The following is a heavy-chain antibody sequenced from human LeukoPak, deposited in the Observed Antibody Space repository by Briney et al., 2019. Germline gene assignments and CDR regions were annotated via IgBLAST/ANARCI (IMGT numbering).Heavy chain of an antibody. V-gene: IGHV1-18*01. CDR1: GYTFTSYD. D-gene: IGHD3-3*01. J-gene: IGHJ3*02. CDR3: ARVSTYYDFWSGYQDAFDI. Sequence: ASVKVSCKASGYTFTSYDINWVRQAPGQGLEWMGWISAYNGNTNYAQKLQGRVTMTTDTSTSTAYMELRSLRSDDTAVYYCARVSTYYDFWSGYQDAFDIWGQGTMVTVSS. CDR2: ISAYNGNT.